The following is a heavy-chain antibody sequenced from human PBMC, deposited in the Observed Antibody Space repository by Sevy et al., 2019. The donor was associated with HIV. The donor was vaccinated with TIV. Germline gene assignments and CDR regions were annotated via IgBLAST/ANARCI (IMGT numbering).Heavy chain of an antibody. V-gene: IGHV3-13*01. CDR3: ATEGTGEQRAGFDF. J-gene: IGHJ4*02. CDR1: GFTFNKYD. D-gene: IGHD7-27*01. Sequence: GGSLRLSCAASGFTFNKYDMHWVRQPTGTGLEWLSGIGVRGDTHYPGAVKGRFTISRENAKNSLYLQMDDLSAGDTAVYYCATEGTGEQRAGFDFWGQGTLVTVSS. CDR2: IGVRGDT.